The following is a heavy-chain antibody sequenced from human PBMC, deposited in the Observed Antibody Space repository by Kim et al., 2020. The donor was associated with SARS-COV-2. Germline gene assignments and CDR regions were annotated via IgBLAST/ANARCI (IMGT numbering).Heavy chain of an antibody. J-gene: IGHJ4*02. D-gene: IGHD3-10*01. V-gene: IGHV3-11*03. CDR3: ASLWFGEFYYFDD. Sequence: ADSGKGRFTIARDNAKNSLYRQMNSLRAEDTAVYYCASLWFGEFYYFDDWGQGTLVTVAS.